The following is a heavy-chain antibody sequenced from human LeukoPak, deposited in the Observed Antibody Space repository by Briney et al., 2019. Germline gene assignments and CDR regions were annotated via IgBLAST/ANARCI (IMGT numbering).Heavy chain of an antibody. CDR2: ISSSSSYI. Sequence: GGSLRLSCAASGFTFSSYSMNWVRQAPGKGLEWVSSISSSSSYIYYADSVKGRFTISRDNAKNSLYLQMNSLRAEDTAVYYCARVGIVGATSYDYWGQGTLVTVSS. CDR1: GFTFSSYS. D-gene: IGHD1-26*01. V-gene: IGHV3-21*01. CDR3: ARVGIVGATSYDY. J-gene: IGHJ4*02.